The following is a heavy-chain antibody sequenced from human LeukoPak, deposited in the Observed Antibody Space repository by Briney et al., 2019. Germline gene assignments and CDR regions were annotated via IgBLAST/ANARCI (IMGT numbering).Heavy chain of an antibody. J-gene: IGHJ4*02. CDR3: AKDLITMIVVVNLRGGFDY. CDR2: ISYDGSNK. D-gene: IGHD3-22*01. V-gene: IGHV3-30*04. CDR1: GFTFSSYA. Sequence: PGGSLRLSCAASGFTFSSYAMHWVRQAPGKGLEWVAVISYDGSNKYYADSVKGRFTISRDNSKNTLYLQMNSLRAEDTAVYYCAKDLITMIVVVNLRGGFDYWGQGTLVTVSS.